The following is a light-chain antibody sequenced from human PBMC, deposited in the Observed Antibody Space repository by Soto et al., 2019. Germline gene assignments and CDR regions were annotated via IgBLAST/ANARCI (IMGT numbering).Light chain of an antibody. J-gene: IGLJ1*01. CDR2: DVS. CDR3: ISYTSSNTPYV. V-gene: IGLV2-14*01. Sequence: QSSPAQPAPLSGASRPSGTLSCTGTRRDVGGYNYVSWYQQHPGKAPKLMISDVSDRPSGVSSRFSGSKSGNTASLTISGLQAEDEADYYCISYTSSNTPYVFGTGTKVTVL. CDR1: RRDVGGYNY.